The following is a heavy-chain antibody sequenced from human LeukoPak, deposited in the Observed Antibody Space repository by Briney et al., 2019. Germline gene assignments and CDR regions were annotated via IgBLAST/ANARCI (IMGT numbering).Heavy chain of an antibody. CDR1: GFTFSSYE. CDR3: ARFGYSSGSFGY. Sequence: GGSLRLSCAASGFTFSSYEMNWVRQAPGKGLEWVSYISSSGSTIYYADSVKGRFTISRDNAKNSLYLQMNSLRAEDTAVYYCARFGYSSGSFGYWGQGTLVTVSS. D-gene: IGHD6-19*01. CDR2: ISSSGSTI. V-gene: IGHV3-48*03. J-gene: IGHJ4*02.